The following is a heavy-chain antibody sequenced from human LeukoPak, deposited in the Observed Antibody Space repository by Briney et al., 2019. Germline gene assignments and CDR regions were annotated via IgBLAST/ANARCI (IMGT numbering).Heavy chain of an antibody. CDR3: ARDGADNSGYSFGSL. D-gene: IGHD3-22*01. J-gene: IGHJ3*01. V-gene: IGHV3-53*01. Sequence: GGSLRLSWAAAGFSVSSSYMSWVRQAAGKVLEWVAVIYSGGSPDYADSAKGRFTISTDNSTNTLYLQMNSLRVEDTAVYYCARDGADNSGYSFGSLWGQGTVVTVSS. CDR2: IYSGGSP. CDR1: GFSVSSSY.